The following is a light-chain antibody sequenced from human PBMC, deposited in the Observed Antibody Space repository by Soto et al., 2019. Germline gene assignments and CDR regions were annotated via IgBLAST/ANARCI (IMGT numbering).Light chain of an antibody. CDR2: AAS. Sequence: DVQITQSPSTLSASVGDRVTITCRVSQSISIWLAWYEHEPGKAPKLLIYAASTLQSGVPSRFSGSGSGTDFTLTISSLQPEDFATYYCQQLNSYLPLPSGGGTMVDIK. V-gene: IGKV1-5*01. CDR3: QQLNSYLPLP. CDR1: QSISIW. J-gene: IGKJ4*01.